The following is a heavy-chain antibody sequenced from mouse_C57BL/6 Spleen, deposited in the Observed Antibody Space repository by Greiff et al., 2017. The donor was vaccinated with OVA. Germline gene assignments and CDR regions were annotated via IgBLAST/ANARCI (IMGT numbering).Heavy chain of an antibody. D-gene: IGHD1-1*01. V-gene: IGHV1-69*01. Sequence: QVQLQQPGAELVMPGASVKLSCKASGYTFTSYWMHWVKQRPGQGLEWIGEIDPSDSYTNYNQKFKGKSTLTVDKSSSTAYMQLSSLTSEDSAVYYCASPYGSSYGGYFDVWGTGTTVTVSS. CDR2: IDPSDSYT. J-gene: IGHJ1*03. CDR1: GYTFTSYW. CDR3: ASPYGSSYGGYFDV.